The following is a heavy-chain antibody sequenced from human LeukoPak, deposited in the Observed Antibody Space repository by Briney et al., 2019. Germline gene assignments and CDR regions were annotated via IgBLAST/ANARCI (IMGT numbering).Heavy chain of an antibody. CDR3: ARQKCTSTSCLTKNAFDI. Sequence: TSETLSLTCTVSGGSISSYYWSWIRQPPGKGLEWIGYIYTSGSTNNNPSLKSRVTKSIDTSKNQFSLKLSSVTAADTAVYYCARQKCTSTSCLTKNAFDIWGLGTLVTVSS. V-gene: IGHV4-4*09. CDR1: GGSISSYY. CDR2: IYTSGST. D-gene: IGHD2-2*01. J-gene: IGHJ3*02.